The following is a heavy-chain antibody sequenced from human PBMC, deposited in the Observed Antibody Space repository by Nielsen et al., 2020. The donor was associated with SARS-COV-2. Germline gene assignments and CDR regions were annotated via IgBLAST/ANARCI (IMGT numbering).Heavy chain of an antibody. D-gene: IGHD2-15*01. J-gene: IGHJ3*01. CDR1: GYSFTTYW. CDR2: IHPSDYDT. Sequence: GESLKISCQGSGYSFTTYWIGWVRQMPGKGLEWMGIIHPSDYDTRYSPSFQGQVTISVDKSIRTAYVQWSSLKASDTAMYYCARSWGLVVANAFDVWGQGTMVTVSS. CDR3: ARSWGLVVANAFDV. V-gene: IGHV5-51*01.